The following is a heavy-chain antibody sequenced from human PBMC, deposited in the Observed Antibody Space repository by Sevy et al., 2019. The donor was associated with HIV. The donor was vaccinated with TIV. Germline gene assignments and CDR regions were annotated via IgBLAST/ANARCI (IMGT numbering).Heavy chain of an antibody. CDR1: CGSISSSSYY. D-gene: IGHD3-9*01. J-gene: IGHJ4*02. Sequence: SETLSLTCTVSCGSISSSSYYWGWIRQPPGKGLEWIGSIYYSGSTYYNPSLKSRVTISVDTSKNQFSLKLSSVTAADTAVYYCASINRGLTGYQRIPAYWGQGTLVTVSS. CDR3: ASINRGLTGYQRIPAY. V-gene: IGHV4-39*01. CDR2: IYYSGST.